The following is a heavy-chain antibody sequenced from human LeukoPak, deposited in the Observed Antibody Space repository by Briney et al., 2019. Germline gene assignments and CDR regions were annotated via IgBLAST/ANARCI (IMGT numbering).Heavy chain of an antibody. V-gene: IGHV1-8*01. CDR2: MNPNSGDT. J-gene: IGHJ3*02. D-gene: IGHD3-22*01. CDR3: ARGRTYYDHGAFDI. Sequence: ASVKVSCKASGYTFTIYDISWVRQATGQGLEWMGWMNPNSGDTGYARKFQGRVTLTRDPSISTAYMELSSLTSDDTAVYYCARGRTYYDHGAFDIWGQGTMVTVSS. CDR1: GYTFTIYD.